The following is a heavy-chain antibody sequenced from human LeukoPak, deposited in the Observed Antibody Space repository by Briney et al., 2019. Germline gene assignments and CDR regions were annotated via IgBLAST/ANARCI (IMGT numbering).Heavy chain of an antibody. V-gene: IGHV4-59*11. CDR1: NDSISPLY. CDR2: IFYSGTT. Sequence: SETLSLTCTVSNDSISPLYWGWIRQPPGKGLEFIGYIFYSGTTNFNPSHKSRVTLSVDTSKNQFSLRLNSVTAADTAVYYCARGGSAAKYYFDSWGQGTLVTVSS. CDR3: ARGGSAAKYYFDS. D-gene: IGHD6-13*01. J-gene: IGHJ4*02.